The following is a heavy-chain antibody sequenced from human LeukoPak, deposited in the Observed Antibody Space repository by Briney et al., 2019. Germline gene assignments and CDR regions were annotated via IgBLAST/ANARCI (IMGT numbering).Heavy chain of an antibody. V-gene: IGHV3-23*01. CDR1: GFTFSSHA. CDR2: ISGSGGST. Sequence: PGGSLRLSCAASGFTFSSHAMGWVRHTPGKGPEWVSAISGSGGSTYYADSVKGRFTISRDNSKNTLYLQMNSLRAEDTAVYYCAKGQQQLVGNWFDPWGQGTLVTVSS. J-gene: IGHJ5*02. D-gene: IGHD6-13*01. CDR3: AKGQQQLVGNWFDP.